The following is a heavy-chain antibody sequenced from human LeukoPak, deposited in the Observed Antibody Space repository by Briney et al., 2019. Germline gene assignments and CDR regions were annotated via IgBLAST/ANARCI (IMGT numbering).Heavy chain of an antibody. V-gene: IGHV3-74*03. CDR3: ARDSDWILFDY. D-gene: IGHD3/OR15-3a*01. J-gene: IGHJ4*02. Sequence: QPGVSLRLSCAASGFTFNTYWMHWVRHAPGKGLVWVARVHREGTTTAYADSVKGRFTISRDNAKNTLYLQMTNLRAEDTAVYYCARDSDWILFDYWGRGTLVTVSS. CDR1: GFTFNTYW. CDR2: VHREGTTT.